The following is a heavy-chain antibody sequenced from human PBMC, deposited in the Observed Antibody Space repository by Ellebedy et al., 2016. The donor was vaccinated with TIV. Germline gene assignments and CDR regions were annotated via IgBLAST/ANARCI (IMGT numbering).Heavy chain of an antibody. V-gene: IGHV3-30*18. Sequence: GESLKISXVASGFTFSQYGMHWVRQAPGKGLEWVAVMSHDGRDEYYADSVRGRFTISRDNSKNTLYLEMNGLRGEDTAIYYCAKDEASYGDYSYYYYGVDVWGQGTPVTVSS. D-gene: IGHD2-21*02. CDR1: GFTFSQYG. J-gene: IGHJ6*02. CDR2: MSHDGRDE. CDR3: AKDEASYGDYSYYYYGVDV.